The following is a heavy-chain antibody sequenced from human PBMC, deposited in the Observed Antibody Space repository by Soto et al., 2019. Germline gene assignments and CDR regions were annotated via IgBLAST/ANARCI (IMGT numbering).Heavy chain of an antibody. V-gene: IGHV3-21*01. D-gene: IGHD3-16*02. CDR2: ISSSSSYI. Sequence: GGSLRLSCAASGFTFSSYSMNWVRQAPGKGLEWVSSISSSSSYIYYADSVKGRFTISRDNAKNSLYLQMNSLRAEDTAVYYCARDRYDYIWGSYRYTAFDYWGQGTLVTVSS. CDR3: ARDRYDYIWGSYRYTAFDY. J-gene: IGHJ4*02. CDR1: GFTFSSYS.